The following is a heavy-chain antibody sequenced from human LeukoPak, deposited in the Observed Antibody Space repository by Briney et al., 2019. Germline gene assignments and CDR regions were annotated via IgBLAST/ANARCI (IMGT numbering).Heavy chain of an antibody. V-gene: IGHV1-69*01. CDR2: IIPIFGTA. J-gene: IGHJ6*03. CDR3: ARGWSGSYYSHYYYYMDV. D-gene: IGHD1-26*01. Sequence: SVKVSCKASGGTFSSYAISWVRQAPGQGLEWMGGIIPIFGTANYAQKFQGRVTITADESTSTAYMELSSLRSDDTAVYYCARGWSGSYYSHYYYYMDVWGKGTTVTVSS. CDR1: GGTFSSYA.